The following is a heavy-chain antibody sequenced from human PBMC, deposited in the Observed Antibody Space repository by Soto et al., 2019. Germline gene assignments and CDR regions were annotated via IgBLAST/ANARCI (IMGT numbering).Heavy chain of an antibody. V-gene: IGHV1-69*01. D-gene: IGHD2-2*02. CDR1: GGTFSTSA. CDR2: IIPFLGAS. CDR3: ASEPFSTISSYNADYYYGIDV. J-gene: IGHJ6*02. Sequence: QVQLVQSGAEVKKPGSSVKVSCKASGGTFSTSAIAWVRQAPGQGLEWMGGIIPFLGASTSAQKFQGRVTITADDCTSTATIELRSLRSEDPAAYFCASEPFSTISSYNADYYYGIDVWGQGTTVTVSS.